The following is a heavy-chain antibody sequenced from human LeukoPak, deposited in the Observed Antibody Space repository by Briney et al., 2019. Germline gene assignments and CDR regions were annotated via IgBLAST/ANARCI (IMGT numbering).Heavy chain of an antibody. V-gene: IGHV4-4*07. CDR2: IYTSGST. CDR3: ARDSSSRQHGMDV. CDR1: GGSISSYY. J-gene: IGHJ6*02. Sequence: SETLSLTCTVSGGSISSYYRSWIRQPAGKGLEWIGRIYTSGSTNYNPSLKSRVTMSVDTSKNQFSLKLSSVTAADTAVYYCARDSSSRQHGMDVWGQGTTVTVSS. D-gene: IGHD6-6*01.